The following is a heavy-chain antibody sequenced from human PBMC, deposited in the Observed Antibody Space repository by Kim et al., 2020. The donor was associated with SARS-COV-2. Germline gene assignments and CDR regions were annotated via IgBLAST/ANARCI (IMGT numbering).Heavy chain of an antibody. J-gene: IGHJ6*02. CDR1: GGSISSSSYY. V-gene: IGHV4-39*01. CDR3: ASECIVGATPPYYYYYGMDV. CDR2: IYYSGST. Sequence: SETLSLTCTVSGGSISSSSYYWGWIRQPPGKGLEWIGSIYYSGSTYYNPSLKSRVTISVDTSKNQFSLKLSSVTAADTAVYYCASECIVGATPPYYYYYGMDVWGQGTTVTVSS. D-gene: IGHD1-26*01.